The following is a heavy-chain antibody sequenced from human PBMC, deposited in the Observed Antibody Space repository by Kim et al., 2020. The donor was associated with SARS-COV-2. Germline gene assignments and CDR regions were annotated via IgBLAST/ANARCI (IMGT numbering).Heavy chain of an antibody. D-gene: IGHD3-10*01. CDR1: GFTFDIYA. J-gene: IGHJ6*02. CDR3: GGEGGWHYYYYYGLDV. Sequence: GGSLRLSCAASGFTFDIYAMSWVHQAPGKGLEWVSAISGGGDTTYYADSVKGRFTISRDNSKNTLYLQMNSLRAEDTAVYYCGGEGGWHYYYYYGLDVWGQGTTVTVSS. V-gene: IGHV3-23*01. CDR2: ISGGGDTT.